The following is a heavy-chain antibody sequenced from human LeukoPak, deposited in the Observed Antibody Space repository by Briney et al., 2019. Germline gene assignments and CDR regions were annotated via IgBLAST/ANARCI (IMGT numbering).Heavy chain of an antibody. CDR2: ISAYNGNT. CDR3: ARVSPSYYGSGSYYNEGVENWFDP. CDR1: GYTFTSYG. D-gene: IGHD3-10*01. V-gene: IGHV1-18*04. J-gene: IGHJ5*02. Sequence: ASVKVSCKASGYTFTSYGISWVRQAPGQGLEWMGWISAYNGNTNYAQKLQGRVTMTTDTSTSTAYMELRSLRSDDTAVYYCARVSPSYYGSGSYYNEGVENWFDPWGQGTLVTVSS.